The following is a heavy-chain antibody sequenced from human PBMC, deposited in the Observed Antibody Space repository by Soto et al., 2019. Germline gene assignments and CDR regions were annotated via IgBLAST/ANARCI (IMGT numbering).Heavy chain of an antibody. CDR1: XXTFSXYX. CDR3: ASSQTMGGVVVPAAHYYYYYGMDV. CDR2: IXGSGGXX. V-gene: IGHV3-23*01. J-gene: IGHJ6*02. Sequence: GGSLRLSCXASXXTFSXYXXSXXXQAPGKGLEWVSXIXGSGGXXDYADSVKGRFTISRDNCKNTLYLQMNSLRAEDTAVYYCASSQTMGGVVVPAAHYYYYYGMDVWGQGTTVTVSS. D-gene: IGHD2-2*01.